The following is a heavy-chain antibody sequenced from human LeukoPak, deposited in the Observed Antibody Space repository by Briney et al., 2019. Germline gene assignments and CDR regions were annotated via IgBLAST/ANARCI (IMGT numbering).Heavy chain of an antibody. V-gene: IGHV3-66*01. J-gene: IGHJ4*02. Sequence: PGGSLRLSCAASGFTVSSNYMSWVRQAPGKGLEWVSVIYSGGSTCYADSVKGRFTISRDNSKNTLYLQMNSLRAEDTAVYYCARDPPPHCSSTSCYINYWGQGTLVTVSS. CDR2: IYSGGST. CDR1: GFTVSSNY. CDR3: ARDPPPHCSSTSCYINY. D-gene: IGHD2-2*02.